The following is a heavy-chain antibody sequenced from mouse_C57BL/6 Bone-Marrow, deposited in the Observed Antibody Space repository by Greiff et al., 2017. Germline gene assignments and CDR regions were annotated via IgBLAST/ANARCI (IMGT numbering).Heavy chain of an antibody. CDR1: GFTFSSYG. J-gene: IGHJ2*01. CDR2: ISSGGSYT. CDR3: ARHEGHPYYFDY. Sequence: EVHLVESGGDLVKPGGSLKLSCAASGFTFSSYGMSWVRQTPDKRLEWVATISSGGSYTYYPDSVKGRFTISRDNAKNTLYLQMSSLKSEDTAMXYCARHEGHPYYFDYWGQGTTLTVSS. V-gene: IGHV5-6*01. D-gene: IGHD3-3*01.